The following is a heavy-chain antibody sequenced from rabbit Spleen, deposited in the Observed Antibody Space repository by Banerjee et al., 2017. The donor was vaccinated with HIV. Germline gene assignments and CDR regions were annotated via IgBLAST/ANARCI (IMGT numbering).Heavy chain of an antibody. CDR2: IYAGSSGNT. CDR1: GFDFSNKAV. CDR3: SREKSGNYGYDL. V-gene: IGHV1S45*01. Sequence: QEQLVESGGGLVQPEGSLTLTCTASGFDFSNKAVMCWVRQAPGKGLEWIACIYAGSSGNTYYATWAQGRFTISKTSSTTVTLHVTSLTAADTATYFCSREKSGNYGYDLWGPGTLVTVS. J-gene: IGHJ4*01. D-gene: IGHD6-1*01.